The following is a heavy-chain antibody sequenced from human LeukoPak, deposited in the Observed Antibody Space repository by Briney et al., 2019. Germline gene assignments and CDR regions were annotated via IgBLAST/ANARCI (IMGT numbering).Heavy chain of an antibody. D-gene: IGHD3-9*01. J-gene: IGHJ3*01. CDR3: ARADYDILSGAFDC. Sequence: PSETLSLTCTVSGYSISSGYYWGWIRQPPGKGLEWIGSIYHSGSTYYNPSLKSRVTISVDTSKNQFSLKLSSVTAADTAVYYCARADYDILSGAFDCWGQGTMVTVSS. V-gene: IGHV4-38-2*02. CDR1: GYSISSGYY. CDR2: IYHSGST.